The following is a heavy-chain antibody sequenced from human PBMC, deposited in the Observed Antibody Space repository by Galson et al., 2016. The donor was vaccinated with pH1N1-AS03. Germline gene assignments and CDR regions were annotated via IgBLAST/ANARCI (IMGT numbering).Heavy chain of an antibody. Sequence: SLRLSCAASGFTFSASWMDWVRQSPGKGLEWVSSISRSSSYTYYADSVEGRFTISRDNAENSLYLQMNSLRDEDTAVYYCARPKNGGNSQVNVFDLWGQGTMVTVSS. J-gene: IGHJ3*01. CDR2: ISRSSSYT. D-gene: IGHD4-23*01. CDR3: ARPKNGGNSQVNVFDL. CDR1: GFTFSASW. V-gene: IGHV3-21*01.